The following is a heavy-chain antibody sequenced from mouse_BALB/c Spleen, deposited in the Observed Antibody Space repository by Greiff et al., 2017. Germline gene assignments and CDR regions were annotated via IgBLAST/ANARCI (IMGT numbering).Heavy chain of an antibody. V-gene: IGHV1S135*01. CDR3: ARRGYGSTPYAMDY. CDR1: GYAFTSYN. CDR2: IDPYNGGT. J-gene: IGHJ4*01. Sequence: VQLKESGPELVKPGASVKVSCKASGYAFTSYNMYWVKQSHGKSLEWIGYIDPYNGGTSYNQKFKGKATLTVDKSSSTAYMHLNSLTSEDSAVYYCARRGYGSTPYAMDYWGQGTSVTVSS. D-gene: IGHD1-1*01.